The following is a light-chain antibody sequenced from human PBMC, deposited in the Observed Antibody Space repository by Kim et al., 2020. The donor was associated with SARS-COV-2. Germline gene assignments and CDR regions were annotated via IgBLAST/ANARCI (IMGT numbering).Light chain of an antibody. V-gene: IGLV4-69*01. CDR2: LNSDGSH. J-gene: IGLJ1*01. CDR3: QTWGTGIHV. Sequence: ASVKLPCTLCSGHSGYAIAWHQQQPEKGPRYLMKLNSDGSHSKGDGIPDRFSGSSSGAERYLTISSLQSEDEADYYCQTWGTGIHVFGTGTKVTVL. CDR1: SGHSGYA.